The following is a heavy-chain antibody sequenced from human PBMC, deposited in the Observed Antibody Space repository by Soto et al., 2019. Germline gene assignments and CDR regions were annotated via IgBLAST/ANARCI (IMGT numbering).Heavy chain of an antibody. V-gene: IGHV4-30-4*08. CDR3: ASNSYGYTFSAY. CDR2: IYYSGST. D-gene: IGHD5-18*01. Sequence: TVFWGNIVNLDGHRSLKNQPPGKGLEWIGYIYYSGSTYYNPSLKSRVTISVDTSKNQFSLKLSSVTAADTAVYYCASNSYGYTFSAYLGHGTLVTVSS. CDR1: WGNIVNLDGH. J-gene: IGHJ4*01.